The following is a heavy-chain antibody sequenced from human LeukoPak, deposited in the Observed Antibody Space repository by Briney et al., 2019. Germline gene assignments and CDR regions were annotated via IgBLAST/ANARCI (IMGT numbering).Heavy chain of an antibody. V-gene: IGHV3-7*05. CDR1: EFPLSRYW. J-gene: IGHJ3*02. CDR3: ARGGSYALDAFDI. D-gene: IGHD3-16*01. Sequence: GGPLRLSCAPSEFPLSRYWISWVRRAPGKGLEWVANIKQDGSEKNYVDSVRGRFTISRDNARNSLHLQMNSLRAEDTAVFYCARGGSYALDAFDIWGQGTMVTVSS. CDR2: IKQDGSEK.